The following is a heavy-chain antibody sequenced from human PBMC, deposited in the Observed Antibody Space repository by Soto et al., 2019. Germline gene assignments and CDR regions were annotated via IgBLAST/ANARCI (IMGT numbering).Heavy chain of an antibody. D-gene: IGHD3-22*01. CDR3: ARGGHYYDSSGYPDY. Sequence: QVQLVQSGAEVRKPGASVKVSCKASGYTFTSYDINWVRQATGQGLEWMGWMNPNTGHTGFAQQFQGRVTMTRNTSINTAYMELNSLRSEDTAEYYCARGGHYYDSSGYPDYWGQGTLVTVSS. V-gene: IGHV1-8*01. CDR2: MNPNTGHT. CDR1: GYTFTSYD. J-gene: IGHJ4*02.